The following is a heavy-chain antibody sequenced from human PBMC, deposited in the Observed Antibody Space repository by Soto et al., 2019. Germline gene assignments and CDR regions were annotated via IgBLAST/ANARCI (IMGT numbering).Heavy chain of an antibody. CDR2: IYYNGNT. CDR1: GGSISTYY. J-gene: IGHJ4*02. V-gene: IGHV4-59*01. Sequence: TSETLSLTCTVSGGSISTYYWSWIRQPPGKGLEWIGYIYYNGNTNYNPSLKSRVTISVDTSKNQFSLRLRSVSAADTAVYYCARDGSRYDFWSGLYYFDYWGQGTLVTVSS. CDR3: ARDGSRYDFWSGLYYFDY. D-gene: IGHD3-3*01.